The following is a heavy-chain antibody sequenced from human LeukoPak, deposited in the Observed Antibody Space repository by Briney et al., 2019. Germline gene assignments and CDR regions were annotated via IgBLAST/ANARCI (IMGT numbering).Heavy chain of an antibody. D-gene: IGHD4-17*01. CDR2: IYHSGST. CDR3: ARSEATVNDY. J-gene: IGHJ4*02. V-gene: IGHV4-30-2*01. CDR1: GGSISSGGYS. Sequence: PSETLSLTCAVSGGSISSGGYSWSWIRQPPGKGLEWIGYIYHSGSTNYNPSLKSRVTISVDTSKNQFSLKLSSVTAADTAVYYCARSEATVNDYWGQGTLVTVSS.